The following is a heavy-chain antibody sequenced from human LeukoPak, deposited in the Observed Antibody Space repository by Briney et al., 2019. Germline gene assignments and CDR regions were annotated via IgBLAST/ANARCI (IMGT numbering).Heavy chain of an antibody. J-gene: IGHJ4*02. CDR1: GFTFSSYA. Sequence: PGGSLRLSCAASGFTFSSYAMHWVRQAPGKGLEWVSYISSSDSTIYYADSVKGRFTISRDNAKNSLYLQMNSLRAEDTAVYYCARGQVMYGDYEDYWGQGTLVTVSS. V-gene: IGHV3-48*04. D-gene: IGHD4-17*01. CDR3: ARGQVMYGDYEDY. CDR2: ISSSDSTI.